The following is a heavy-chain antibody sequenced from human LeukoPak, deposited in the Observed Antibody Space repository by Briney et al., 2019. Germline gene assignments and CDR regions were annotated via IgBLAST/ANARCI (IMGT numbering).Heavy chain of an antibody. J-gene: IGHJ4*02. CDR3: ARDTAMDRSGSYYLDY. CDR2: IYYSGST. D-gene: IGHD3-10*01. CDR1: GGSISSGDYY. Sequence: SETLSLTCTVSGGSISSGDYYWSWIRQPPGKGLEWIGYIYYSGSTYYNPSLKSRVTISVDTSKNQFSLKLSSVTAADTAMYYCARDTAMDRSGSYYLDYWGQGTLVTVSS. V-gene: IGHV4-30-4*01.